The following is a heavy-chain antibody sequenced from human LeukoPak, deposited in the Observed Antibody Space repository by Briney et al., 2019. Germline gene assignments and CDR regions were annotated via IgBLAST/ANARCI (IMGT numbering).Heavy chain of an antibody. CDR3: ALRRCCSGGSCYSGNY. V-gene: IGHV1-69*01. J-gene: IGHJ4*02. D-gene: IGHD2-15*01. CDR1: GGTFSSYA. Sequence: SVKVSCKASGGTFSSYAISWVRQAPGQGLEWMGGIIPIFGTANYAQKFQGRVTITADEFTSTAYMELSSLRSEDTAVYYCALRRCCSGGSCYSGNYWGQGTLVTVSS. CDR2: IIPIFGTA.